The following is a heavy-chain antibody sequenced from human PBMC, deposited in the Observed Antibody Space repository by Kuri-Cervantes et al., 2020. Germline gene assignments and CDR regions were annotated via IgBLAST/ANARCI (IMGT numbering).Heavy chain of an antibody. V-gene: IGHV1-2*02. D-gene: IGHD6-13*01. J-gene: IGHJ4*02. Sequence: GGSLRLSCAASGFTFSSYGMHWVRQAPGQGLEWMGWINPNSGGTNYAQKFQGRVTMTRDTSISTAYMELSRLRSDDTAVYYCARGPLYSSSWSVDYWGQGTLVTVSS. CDR3: ARGPLYSSSWSVDY. CDR1: GFTFSSYG. CDR2: INPNSGGT.